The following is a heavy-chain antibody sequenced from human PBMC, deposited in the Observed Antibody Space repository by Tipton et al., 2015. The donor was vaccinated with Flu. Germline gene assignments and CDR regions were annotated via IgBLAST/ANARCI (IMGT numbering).Heavy chain of an antibody. J-gene: IGHJ3*02. CDR1: GFSLSRYW. V-gene: IGHV3-7*01. CDR2: IKQDGGER. D-gene: IGHD5-12*01. CDR3: ARDRRWDIRADLYAFDT. Sequence: SLRLSCAASGFSLSRYWMGWVRQAPGKGLEWVANIKQDGGERYYVDSVKGRFTISRDNAKNSLYLQMNSLRAEDTAVYYCARDRRWDIRADLYAFDTWGQGTMGSVSS.